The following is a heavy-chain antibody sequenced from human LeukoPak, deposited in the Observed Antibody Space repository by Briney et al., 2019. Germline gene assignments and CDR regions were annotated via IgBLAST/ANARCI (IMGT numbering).Heavy chain of an antibody. Sequence: EASVKVSCKASGGTFSSYAISWVRQAPGQGLEWMGGIIPIFGTANYAQKFQGRVTITADKSTSTAYMELSSLRSEDTAVYYCARVNYYDSSGYQETLFDYWGQGTLVTVSS. CDR3: ARVNYYDSSGYQETLFDY. CDR1: GGTFSSYA. CDR2: IIPIFGTA. D-gene: IGHD3-22*01. J-gene: IGHJ4*02. V-gene: IGHV1-69*06.